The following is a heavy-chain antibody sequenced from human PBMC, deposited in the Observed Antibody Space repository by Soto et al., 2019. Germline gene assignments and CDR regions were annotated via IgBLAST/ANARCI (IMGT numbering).Heavy chain of an antibody. V-gene: IGHV3-7*01. J-gene: IGHJ4*02. CDR2: IKQDGSEK. CDR1: GFTFSSYW. D-gene: IGHD6-13*01. CDR3: ARDGYSSSWYLD. Sequence: GGSLILSCAAAGFTFSSYWMSWVRQAPGKGLEWVANIKQDGSEKYYVDSVKGRFTISRDNAKNSLYLQMNSLRAEDTAVYYCARDGYSSSWYLDWGQGTLVTVSS.